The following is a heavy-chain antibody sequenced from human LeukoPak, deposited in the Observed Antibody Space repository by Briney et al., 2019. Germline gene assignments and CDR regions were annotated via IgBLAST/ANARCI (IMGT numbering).Heavy chain of an antibody. CDR2: ISSGGGNT. CDR1: GFTFSSYA. D-gene: IGHD3-10*01. Sequence: GGSLRLSCEASGFTFSSYAMSWVRQAPGKGLEWVSAISSGGGNTYYAGSVNGRFTISRDNSNNTLYLQMNSLRAEDTAIYYCASAMIRGIDRTYWGQGILVTVSS. CDR3: ASAMIRGIDRTY. J-gene: IGHJ4*02. V-gene: IGHV3-23*01.